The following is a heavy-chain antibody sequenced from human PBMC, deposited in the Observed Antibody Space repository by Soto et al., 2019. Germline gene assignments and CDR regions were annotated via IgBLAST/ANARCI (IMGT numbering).Heavy chain of an antibody. Sequence: SETLSLTCTVSGGSISSGGYYWSWIRQHPGKGLEWIGYIYYSGSTYYNPSLKSRVTISVDTSKNQFSLKLSSVTAADTAVYYCAITYCSSTSCRIDYWGQGTLVTVSS. CDR1: GGSISSGGYY. CDR3: AITYCSSTSCRIDY. D-gene: IGHD2-2*01. V-gene: IGHV4-31*03. J-gene: IGHJ4*02. CDR2: IYYSGST.